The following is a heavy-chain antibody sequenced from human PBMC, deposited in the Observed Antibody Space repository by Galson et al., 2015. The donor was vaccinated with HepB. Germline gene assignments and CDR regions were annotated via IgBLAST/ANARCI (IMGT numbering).Heavy chain of an antibody. CDR1: GYTFTSYA. V-gene: IGHV7-4-1*02. J-gene: IGHJ6*02. CDR2: INTNTGNP. Sequence: SVKVSCKASGYTFTSYAMNWVRQAPGQGLEWMGWINTNTGNPTYAQGFTGRFVFSLDTSVSTAYLQISSLKAEDTAVYYCARDLLMVTAIPAGYGMDVWGQGTTVTVSS. D-gene: IGHD2-21*02. CDR3: ARDLLMVTAIPAGYGMDV.